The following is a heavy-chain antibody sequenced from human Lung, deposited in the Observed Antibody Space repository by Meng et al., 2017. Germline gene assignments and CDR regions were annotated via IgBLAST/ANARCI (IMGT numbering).Heavy chain of an antibody. Sequence: QVKLKQGGAGLLKPSETLSPPCAVYGGSFSGYYWSWIRQPPGKGLEWIGEIIDSGSTNYNPSLKSRVTISVDTSKNQFSLRVTSVTAADRAVYYCVRRTYSSGWYFDYWGQGTLVTVSS. J-gene: IGHJ4*02. CDR3: VRRTYSSGWYFDY. CDR1: GGSFSGYY. CDR2: IIDSGST. V-gene: IGHV4-34*02. D-gene: IGHD6-19*01.